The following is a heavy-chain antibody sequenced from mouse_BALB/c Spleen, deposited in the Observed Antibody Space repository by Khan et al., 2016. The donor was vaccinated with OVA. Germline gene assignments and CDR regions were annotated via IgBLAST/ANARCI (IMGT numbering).Heavy chain of an antibody. D-gene: IGHD1-2*01. CDR2: ISYSGST. J-gene: IGHJ2*01. CDR1: GYSLISGYG. V-gene: IGHV3-2*02. CDR3: ARTARIKY. Sequence: EVQLQESGPGLVKPSQSLSLTCTVTGYSLISGYGWNWIRQFPGNNLEWMGYISYSGSTNYNPSLKSRISITRDTSKNQFFLQLNSVTTEDTATYYCARTARIKYWGQGTTLTVSS.